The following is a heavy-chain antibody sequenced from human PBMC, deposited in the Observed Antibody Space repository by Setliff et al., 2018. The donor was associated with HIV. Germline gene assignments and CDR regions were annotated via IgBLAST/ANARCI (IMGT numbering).Heavy chain of an antibody. CDR3: ARPTTGVGGGAAFDI. D-gene: IGHD2-8*01. CDR1: GGSISSGSYY. CDR2: ILYGGNT. J-gene: IGHJ3*02. V-gene: IGHV4-39*02. Sequence: SETLSLTCTVSGGSISSGSYYWSWIRQPPGKGPEWIANILYGGNTYYNPSLKSRVTISVDTSKNHFSLKLNSVTAADTAVYFCARPTTGVGGGAAFDIWGQGTMVTVSS.